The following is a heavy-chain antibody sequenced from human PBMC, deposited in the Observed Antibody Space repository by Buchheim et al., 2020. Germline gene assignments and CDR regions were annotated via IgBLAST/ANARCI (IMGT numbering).Heavy chain of an antibody. D-gene: IGHD2-15*01. Sequence: QVQLQQWGAGLLKPSETLFLTCAVYGGSFSGYYWSWIRQPPGTGLEWIGEINHSGSANYNPSLKSRVTMSVDPSTNQFSLKLNSVTAADTAVYYCARGGDIVVVVAADNWFDPWGQGTL. CDR3: ARGGDIVVVVAADNWFDP. CDR2: INHSGSA. V-gene: IGHV4-34*01. J-gene: IGHJ5*02. CDR1: GGSFSGYY.